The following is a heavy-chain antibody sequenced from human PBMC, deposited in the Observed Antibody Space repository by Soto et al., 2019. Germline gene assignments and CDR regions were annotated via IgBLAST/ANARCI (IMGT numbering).Heavy chain of an antibody. J-gene: IGHJ4*02. V-gene: IGHV1-18*01. CDR2: ISDYNGNI. D-gene: IGHD6-19*01. CDR3: ARDLAVGLVDY. Sequence: QVQLVQSGAEVKKPGASVKVSCKTSGYTFTSYGISWVRQAPGQGLEWMGWISDYNGNIKYAQKLQGRVTMTTDTSTSTAYMELRSLRSDDTAMYYCARDLAVGLVDYWGQGTLVTVSS. CDR1: GYTFTSYG.